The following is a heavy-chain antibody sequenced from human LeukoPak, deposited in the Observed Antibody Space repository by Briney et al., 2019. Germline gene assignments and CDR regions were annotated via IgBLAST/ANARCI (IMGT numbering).Heavy chain of an antibody. CDR2: RNPNSGNT. Sequence: AASVKVSCKASGYTFTSYDINGVREATGRGLEWRGWRNPNSGNTGYAQSFQGRVTMTRNTSISTAYMELSSLRSEDTAVYYCAREVATDYYYYYGMDVWGQGTTVTVSS. V-gene: IGHV1-8*01. J-gene: IGHJ6*02. CDR3: AREVATDYYYYYGMDV. CDR1: GYTFTSYD. D-gene: IGHD5-12*01.